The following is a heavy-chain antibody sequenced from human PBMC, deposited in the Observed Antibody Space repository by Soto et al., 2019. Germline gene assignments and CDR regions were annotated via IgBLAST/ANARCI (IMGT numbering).Heavy chain of an antibody. CDR3: ARYRFSDNKWTKFDY. CDR2: IYHTGST. Sequence: SETLSLTCTVSGVTVSSDAYYWSWIRQHPGKGLEWIGNIYHTGSTYYSPSLKSRVAISLDTSKNQFSLTLTSVTAADTAVYYCARYRFSDNKWTKFDYWGQGTLVTVSS. J-gene: IGHJ4*02. CDR1: GVTVSSDAYY. D-gene: IGHD3-16*02. V-gene: IGHV4-31*03.